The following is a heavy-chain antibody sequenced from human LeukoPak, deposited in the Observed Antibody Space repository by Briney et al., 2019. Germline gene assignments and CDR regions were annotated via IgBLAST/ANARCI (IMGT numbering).Heavy chain of an antibody. CDR3: ARAHYGDYVGVAFDI. CDR1: GGSISGFS. Sequence: SETLSLTCTVSGGSISGFSWSWIRQSPEKGLEWIGYLFQTGSTDYNPSLESRVTISVDTSKNQFSLGLTSVTAADTAVYYCARAHYGDYVGVAFDIWGQGTMVTVSS. D-gene: IGHD4-17*01. J-gene: IGHJ3*02. CDR2: LFQTGST. V-gene: IGHV4-59*01.